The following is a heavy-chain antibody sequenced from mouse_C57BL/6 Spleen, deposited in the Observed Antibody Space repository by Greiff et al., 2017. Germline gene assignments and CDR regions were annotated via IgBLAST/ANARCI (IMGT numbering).Heavy chain of an antibody. V-gene: IGHV1-61*01. D-gene: IGHD2-3*01. CDR1: GYTFTSYW. Sequence: QVQLQQPGAELVRPGSSVKLSCKASGYTFTSYWMDWVKQRPGQGLEWIGNIYPSDSETHYNQKFKDKATLTVDKSSSTAYMKLSSLTSEDSAVYDGARDDDYYGRYCDDWGQGTTLTVSS. CDR3: ARDDDYYGRYCDD. J-gene: IGHJ2*01. CDR2: IYPSDSET.